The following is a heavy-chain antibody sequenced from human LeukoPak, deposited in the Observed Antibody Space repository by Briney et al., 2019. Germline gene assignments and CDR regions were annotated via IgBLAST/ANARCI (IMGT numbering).Heavy chain of an antibody. Sequence: SETLSLTCTLSGGSINSSNYYWGWIRQPPGKGLEWIGSIYSSVSTYYNPSLKSRVTISVDTSKNQFSLRLTSVTAADTAVYFCARHRGWSYFDYWGQGTLVTVSS. CDR1: GGSINSSNYY. CDR3: ARHRGWSYFDY. J-gene: IGHJ4*02. D-gene: IGHD6-19*01. CDR2: IYSSVST. V-gene: IGHV4-39*01.